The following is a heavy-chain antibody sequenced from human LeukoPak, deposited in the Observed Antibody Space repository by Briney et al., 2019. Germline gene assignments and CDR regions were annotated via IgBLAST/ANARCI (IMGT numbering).Heavy chain of an antibody. J-gene: IGHJ6*02. D-gene: IGHD6-13*01. CDR2: IGISSNKI. Sequence: GGSLRLSCAASGFTLRSYTINWVRQAPGKGLEWVSSIGISSNKIYYADSVKGRFIISRDNAKNSVYLQMNSLRAEDTAVYYCAGSSWYLYYYYYGMDVWGQGTTVTVSS. CDR3: AGSSWYLYYYYYGMDV. V-gene: IGHV3-21*01. CDR1: GFTLRSYT.